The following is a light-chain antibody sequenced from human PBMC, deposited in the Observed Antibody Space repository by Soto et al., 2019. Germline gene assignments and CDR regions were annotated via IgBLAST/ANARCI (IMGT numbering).Light chain of an antibody. Sequence: QMTQSPSSLSASVGDRVTITCRASQGISTYLNCYQQKPGKAPKLLIYAAPSLQSGVPSRFSGSGSETDFTLTISSLQPEDFAVYYCQQYQSLTFGGGTKVDI. V-gene: IGKV1-39*01. CDR2: AAP. J-gene: IGKJ4*01. CDR1: QGISTY. CDR3: QQYQSLT.